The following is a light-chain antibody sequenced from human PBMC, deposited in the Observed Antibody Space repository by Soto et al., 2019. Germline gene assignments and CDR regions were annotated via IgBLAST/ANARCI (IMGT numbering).Light chain of an antibody. CDR1: TGAVTASHY. Sequence: QTVVTQEPSVTVSPGGTVTLTCASSTGAVTASHYPNWFQQKPGQPPRTLFFSTNNRFSWTPARFSGSLLGGKAALTLSDVQPEDEAEYSCLLYYGGTKGVFGGGTKLTVL. J-gene: IGLJ2*01. V-gene: IGLV7-43*01. CDR3: LLYYGGTKGV. CDR2: STN.